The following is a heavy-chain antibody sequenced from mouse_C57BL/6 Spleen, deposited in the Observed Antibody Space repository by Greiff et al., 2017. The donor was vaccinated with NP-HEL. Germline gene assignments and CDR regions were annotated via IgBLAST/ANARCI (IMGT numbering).Heavy chain of an antibody. V-gene: IGHV5-4*01. CDR3: ARETAFAY. CDR1: GFTFSSYA. J-gene: IGHJ3*01. Sequence: EVQRVESGGGLVKPGGSLKLSCAASGFTFSSYAMSWVRQTPEKRLEWVATISDGGSYTYYPDNVKGRFTISRDNAKNNLYLQMSHLKSEDTAMYYCARETAFAYWGQGTLVTVSA. CDR2: ISDGGSYT.